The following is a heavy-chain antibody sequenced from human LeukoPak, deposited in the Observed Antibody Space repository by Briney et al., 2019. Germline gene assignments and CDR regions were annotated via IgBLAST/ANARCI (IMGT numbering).Heavy chain of an antibody. Sequence: PSETLSLTCTVSGGSISGYYWSWIRQPPGKGLEWIGYVYYSASTNYNPSLKSRVTISVDTSKNQFSLKLSSVTAADTAVYYCARQGGYNLGVYYFDYWGQGTLVTVSS. D-gene: IGHD5-24*01. V-gene: IGHV4-59*08. CDR3: ARQGGYNLGVYYFDY. CDR1: GGSISGYY. CDR2: VYYSAST. J-gene: IGHJ4*02.